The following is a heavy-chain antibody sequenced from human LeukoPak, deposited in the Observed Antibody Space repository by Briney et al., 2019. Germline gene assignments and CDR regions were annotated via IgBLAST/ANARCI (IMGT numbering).Heavy chain of an antibody. D-gene: IGHD1-26*01. J-gene: IGHJ6*03. CDR1: GFTFSSYS. Sequence: GGSLRLSCAASGFTFSSYSMNWVRQAPGKGLEWVSSISSSSSYIYYADSVKGRFTISRDNAKNSLYLQMNSLRAEDTAVYYCARESRVGATFVKDYYYYMDVWGKGTTVTVSS. CDR2: ISSSSSYI. CDR3: ARESRVGATFVKDYYYYMDV. V-gene: IGHV3-21*01.